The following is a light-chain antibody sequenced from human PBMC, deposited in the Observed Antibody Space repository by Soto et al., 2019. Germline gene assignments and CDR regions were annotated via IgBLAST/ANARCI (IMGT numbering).Light chain of an antibody. J-gene: IGKJ1*01. V-gene: IGKV3-15*01. Sequence: EIVMTQSPATLSVSPGERATLSCRASQSVSSNLAWYQQKPGQAPRLLIYAASIRATGIPARFSGSGSGTEFTLTISSLQSEDFAVYYCQQYNNWSSWTFGQGTKVEIK. CDR1: QSVSSN. CDR2: AAS. CDR3: QQYNNWSSWT.